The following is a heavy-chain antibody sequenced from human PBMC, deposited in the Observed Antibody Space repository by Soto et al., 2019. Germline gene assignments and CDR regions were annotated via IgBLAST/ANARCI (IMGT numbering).Heavy chain of an antibody. J-gene: IGHJ6*03. CDR3: ARARLTPFYYQYYIDV. V-gene: IGHV3-33*01. CDR2: IWYDGSNK. D-gene: IGHD2-15*01. Sequence: QVQLVESGGGVVQPGRSLRLSCAASGFTFSSYGMHWVRQAPGKGLEWVAVIWYDGSNKYYADSVKGRFTICRDNCKNTLYLQMNSVRAEDTAVYYCARARLTPFYYQYYIDVWGKGTTVTVP. CDR1: GFTFSSYG.